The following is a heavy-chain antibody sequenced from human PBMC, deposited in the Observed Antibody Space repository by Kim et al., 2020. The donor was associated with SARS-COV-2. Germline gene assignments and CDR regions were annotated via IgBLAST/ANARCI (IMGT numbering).Heavy chain of an antibody. Sequence: GGSLRLSCVTSGFVFSNYAMSWVRQAPGKGLEWVASITASSQKTNYADSVNGRFTISRDNSQNTLYLQMNSLRAEDTALYSCATPPWGVNAMDVWGQGTTVIVSS. V-gene: IGHV3-23*01. CDR1: GFVFSNYA. J-gene: IGHJ6*02. D-gene: IGHD3-10*01. CDR2: ITASSQKT. CDR3: ATPPWGVNAMDV.